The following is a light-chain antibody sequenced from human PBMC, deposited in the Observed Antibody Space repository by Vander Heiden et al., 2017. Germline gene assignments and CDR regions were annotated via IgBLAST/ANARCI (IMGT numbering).Light chain of an antibody. CDR1: QSVSSY. V-gene: IGKV3-11*01. CDR2: DAS. J-gene: IGKJ5*01. CDR3: QQRRGA. Sequence: EIVLTHSPATLSLSPGERATLYCRASQSVSSYLAWYQQKPGQAPRLLIYDASSRAPGIPARFRAYGSQTDFTLTISSLEPEDFALYYCQQRRGAFGQGTRPEIK.